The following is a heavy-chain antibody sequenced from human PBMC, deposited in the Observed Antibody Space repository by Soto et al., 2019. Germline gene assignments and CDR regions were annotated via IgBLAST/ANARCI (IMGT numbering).Heavy chain of an antibody. Sequence: PGLVKPSQTLSLTCTVSGGSXXXXXXXXXWIRQHPGKGLEWIGYIYYSGSTYYNPSLXXXXXXXXXXXXXXXXXXXXXXXXADTAVYYCARGLGSGNFWYFDLWGRGTLVTVSS. V-gene: IGHV4-31*01. J-gene: IGHJ2*01. CDR3: ARGLGSGNFWYFDL. CDR2: IYYSGST. D-gene: IGHD3-10*01. CDR1: GGSXXXXXXX.